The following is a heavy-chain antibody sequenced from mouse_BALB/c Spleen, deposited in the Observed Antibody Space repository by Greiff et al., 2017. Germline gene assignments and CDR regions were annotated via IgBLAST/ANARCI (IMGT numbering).Heavy chain of an antibody. Sequence: EVKLMESGPGLVKPSQSLSLTCTVTGYSITSDYAWNWIRQFPGNKLEWMGYISYSGSTSYNPSLKSRISITRDTSKNQFFLQLNSVTTEDTATYYCAREGGYRYYFDYWGQGTTLTVSS. CDR2: ISYSGST. CDR1: GYSITSDYA. D-gene: IGHD2-14*01. CDR3: AREGGYRYYFDY. V-gene: IGHV3-2*02. J-gene: IGHJ2*01.